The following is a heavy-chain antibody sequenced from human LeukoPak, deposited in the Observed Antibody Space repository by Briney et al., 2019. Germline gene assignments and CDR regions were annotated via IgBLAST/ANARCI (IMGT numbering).Heavy chain of an antibody. CDR1: GFTFSNAW. Sequence: GGSLRLSCAASGFTFSNAWMSWVRQAPGKGLEWVGRIKSKTDGGTTDYAAPVKGRFTISRDDSKNTLYLQMNSLKTEDTAVYYCTAQVYGDYGDVHYWGQGTLVSVSS. D-gene: IGHD4-17*01. CDR2: IKSKTDGGTT. V-gene: IGHV3-15*01. J-gene: IGHJ4*02. CDR3: TAQVYGDYGDVHY.